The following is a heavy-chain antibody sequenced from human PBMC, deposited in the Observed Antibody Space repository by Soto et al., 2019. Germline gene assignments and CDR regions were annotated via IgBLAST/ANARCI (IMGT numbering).Heavy chain of an antibody. CDR1: GFSLSTTGMC. J-gene: IGHJ6*02. CDR3: ARRGADSGYGMDV. CDR2: IDWDGDK. V-gene: IGHV2-70*17. D-gene: IGHD2-21*01. Sequence: SGPTLVNPTETLTLTCTFSGFSLSTTGMCVNWIRQPPGKALKWLGRIDWDGDKFYSSSLRTRLTISKDTSKNLVVLIMTNVDPLDTATYYCARRGADSGYGMDVWGQGTTVTVSS.